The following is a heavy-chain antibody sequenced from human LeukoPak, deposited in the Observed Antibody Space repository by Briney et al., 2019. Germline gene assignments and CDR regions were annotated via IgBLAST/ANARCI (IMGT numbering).Heavy chain of an antibody. CDR1: GYSYASYW. Sequence: GASLKISCKGSGYSYASYWIGWVRQAPGQGLEWMGWISAYNGNTNYAQKLQGRVTMTTDTSTSTAYMELRSLRSDDTAVYYCARAYIWWYYFDYWGQGTLVTVSS. CDR3: ARAYIWWYYFDY. CDR2: ISAYNGNT. J-gene: IGHJ4*02. D-gene: IGHD2-21*01. V-gene: IGHV1-18*04.